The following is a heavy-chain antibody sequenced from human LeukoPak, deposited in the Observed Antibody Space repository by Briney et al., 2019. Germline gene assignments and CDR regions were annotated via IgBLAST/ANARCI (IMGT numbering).Heavy chain of an antibody. V-gene: IGHV4-39*07. Sequence: SETLSLTCTVSGGSVSTSDYYWGWIRQFPVKGLEWIGDVFYTGKTNYNPSLRGRATISIDTSKNQFSLKLTYVTAADSAVYYCARVFDSWGQGTLVTVSS. CDR2: VFYTGKT. CDR3: ARVFDS. CDR1: GGSVSTSDYY. J-gene: IGHJ4*02.